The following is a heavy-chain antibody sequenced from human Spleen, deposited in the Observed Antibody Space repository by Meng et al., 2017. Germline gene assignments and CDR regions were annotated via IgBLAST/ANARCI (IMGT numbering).Heavy chain of an antibody. J-gene: IGHJ5*02. V-gene: IGHV3-53*01. CDR1: GFIVSSDY. Sequence: GESLKISCAASGFIVSSDYMHWLRQAPGKGLEWVSVLYSGGGTYYADSVKGRFTISRDNSKNTVYLQMNSLRAEDTAIYYCARHDWFDPWGQGTLVTSPQ. CDR3: ARHDWFDP. CDR2: LYSGGGT.